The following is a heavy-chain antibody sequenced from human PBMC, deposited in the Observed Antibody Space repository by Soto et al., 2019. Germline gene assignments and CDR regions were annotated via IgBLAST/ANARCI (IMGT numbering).Heavy chain of an antibody. CDR1: GYIFTGNY. Sequence: ASVKVSCKASGYIFTGNYMHWVRQAPGQGLEYMGWINPNNGATNYAQNFQGRVTMTWDMSISTAYMEVRRLRSDDTAVYYCAPHYPDSSGYFDHWGQGTLVTVSS. CDR2: INPNNGAT. D-gene: IGHD3-22*01. J-gene: IGHJ4*02. V-gene: IGHV1-2*02. CDR3: APHYPDSSGYFDH.